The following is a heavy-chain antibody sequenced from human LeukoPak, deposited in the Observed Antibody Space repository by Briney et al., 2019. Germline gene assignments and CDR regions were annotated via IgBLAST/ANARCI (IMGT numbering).Heavy chain of an antibody. J-gene: IGHJ4*02. CDR1: GGSISSGSYY. CDR3: ASALPFQLVH. CDR2: IYTSGST. D-gene: IGHD6-13*01. V-gene: IGHV4-61*02. Sequence: SETLSLTCTVSGGSISSGSYYWSWIRQPAGKGLEWIGRIYTSGSTNYNPSLKSRVTISVDTSKNQFSLKLSSVTAADTAVYYYASALPFQLVHWGQGTLVTVSS.